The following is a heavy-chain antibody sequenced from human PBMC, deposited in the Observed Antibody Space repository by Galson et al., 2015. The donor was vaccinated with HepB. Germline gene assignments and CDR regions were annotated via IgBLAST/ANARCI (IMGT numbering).Heavy chain of an antibody. J-gene: IGHJ4*02. CDR3: ARQYSSSDPSDY. CDR1: GYSFTNYW. V-gene: IGHV5-10-1*01. Sequence: QSGAEVKKPGESLRISCKGSGYSFTNYWITWVRQMPGKGLEWMGRIDPTDSYTSYSPSFQGHVTTSADKSISAAYLQWSSLKASDTAMYYCARQYSSSDPSDYWGQGTLVTVSS. CDR2: IDPTDSYT. D-gene: IGHD6-6*01.